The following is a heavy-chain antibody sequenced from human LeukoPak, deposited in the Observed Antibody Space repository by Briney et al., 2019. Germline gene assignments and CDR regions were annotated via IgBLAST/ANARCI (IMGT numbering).Heavy chain of an antibody. J-gene: IGHJ4*02. CDR2: IYYSGST. V-gene: IGHV4-61*01. CDR3: ARGSYDFWSGYYTHRYYFDY. Sequence: NPSETLSLTCTVSGGSVSSGTYYWSWIRQPPGKGLEWIGYIYYSGSTNYNPSLKSRVTISVDTSKNQFSLKLSSVTAADTAVYYCARGSYDFWSGYYTHRYYFDYWGQGTLVTVSS. D-gene: IGHD3-3*01. CDR1: GGSVSSGTYY.